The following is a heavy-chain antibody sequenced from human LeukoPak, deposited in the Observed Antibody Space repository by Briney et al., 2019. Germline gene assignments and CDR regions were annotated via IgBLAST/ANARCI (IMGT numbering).Heavy chain of an antibody. CDR2: IYPGDSDT. CDR1: GYIFTYYW. D-gene: IGHD5-18*01. V-gene: IGHV5-51*01. Sequence: GESLKISCQGSGYIFTYYWIGWVRQMPGKGLEWMGIIYPGDSDTRYSPSFQGQVTISADRSVNTAYLQWRSLKASDTAIYYCARRGSREYFQHWGQGSLVTVSS. J-gene: IGHJ1*01. CDR3: ARRGSREYFQH.